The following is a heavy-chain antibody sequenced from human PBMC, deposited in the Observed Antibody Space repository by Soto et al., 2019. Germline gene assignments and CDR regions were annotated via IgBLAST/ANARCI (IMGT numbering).Heavy chain of an antibody. V-gene: IGHV3-64*01. J-gene: IGHJ4*02. Sequence: HPGGSLRLSCAASGFTFSSYAMHWVRQAPGKGLEYVSAISSNGGSTYYANSVKGRFTISRDNSKNTLYLQMGSLRAEDMAVYYCASGGSGSYYNSSYWGQGTLVTVSS. CDR2: ISSNGGST. D-gene: IGHD3-10*01. CDR3: ASGGSGSYYNSSY. CDR1: GFTFSSYA.